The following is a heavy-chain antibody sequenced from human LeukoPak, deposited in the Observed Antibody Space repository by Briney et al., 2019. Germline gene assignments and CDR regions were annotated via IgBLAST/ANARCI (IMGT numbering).Heavy chain of an antibody. CDR1: GGSISSFY. CDR3: ARHCSGGSCQLSFDAFDI. J-gene: IGHJ3*02. D-gene: IGHD2-15*01. CDR2: IYNSEST. Sequence: PSETLSLTCTVSGGSISSFYWSWIRQPPGKGLEWIGYIYNSESTNYNPSLKSGVTISVDTSKNQFSLMLTSVTASDTAVYYCARHCSGGSCQLSFDAFDIWGQGTMVTVSS. V-gene: IGHV4-59*08.